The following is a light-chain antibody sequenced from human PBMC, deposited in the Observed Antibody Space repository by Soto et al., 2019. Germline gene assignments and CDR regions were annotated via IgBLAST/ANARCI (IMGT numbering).Light chain of an antibody. Sequence: QSFLTQPPSASGSPGQSVTISCTGTSSDVGGYNYVSWHQQHPGKAPKLIIYDVTKRPSGVPDRFSGSKSGYTASLTVSGLQAEDEADYYCSSFAGGNIYVFGTGTKVTVL. CDR3: SSFAGGNIYV. CDR2: DVT. V-gene: IGLV2-8*01. J-gene: IGLJ1*01. CDR1: SSDVGGYNY.